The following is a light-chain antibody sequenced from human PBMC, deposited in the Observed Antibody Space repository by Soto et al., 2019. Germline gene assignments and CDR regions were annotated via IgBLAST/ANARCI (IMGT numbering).Light chain of an antibody. V-gene: IGKV1-9*01. J-gene: IGKJ4*01. CDR3: QQVDTFPFT. CDR1: QDIGTS. Sequence: LLTQAPSSLPASVGDRVTFTCRASQDIGTSVVWYQQKAGKAPKVFIYAASTLQRGVPSRFSGSGSGTEFSLTIISLQPEDFPTYFCQQVDTFPFTFGGGTKVEIK. CDR2: AAS.